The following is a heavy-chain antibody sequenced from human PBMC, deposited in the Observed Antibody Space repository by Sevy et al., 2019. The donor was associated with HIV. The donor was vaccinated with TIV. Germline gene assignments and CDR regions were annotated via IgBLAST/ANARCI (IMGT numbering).Heavy chain of an antibody. CDR3: AREGCTRPHDF. Sequence: GGSLRLSCVASGFTFNKYSMRWVRQAPGKGLERVSTLSFGCGQINYADSVKGRFTISRDDSKNTLYLQMNSLRAEDTAVYYCAREGCTRPHDFWGQGTLFTVSS. V-gene: IGHV3-23*01. D-gene: IGHD2-8*01. CDR1: GFTFNKYS. J-gene: IGHJ4*02. CDR2: LSFGCGQI.